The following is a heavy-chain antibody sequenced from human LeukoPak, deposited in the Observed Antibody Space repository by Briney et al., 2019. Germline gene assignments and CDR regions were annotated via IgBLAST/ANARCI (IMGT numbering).Heavy chain of an antibody. V-gene: IGHV3-23*01. CDR1: GFTFSSYA. Sequence: PGGSLRLSCAASGFTFSSYAMSWVRQAPGKGLEWVSAISGSGGSTYYADSVKGRFTISRDNSKNTLYLQMNSLRAEDTAVYYCGKDSFLEDYMDVWGKGTTVTVSS. CDR3: GKDSFLEDYMDV. D-gene: IGHD3-3*01. CDR2: ISGSGGST. J-gene: IGHJ6*03.